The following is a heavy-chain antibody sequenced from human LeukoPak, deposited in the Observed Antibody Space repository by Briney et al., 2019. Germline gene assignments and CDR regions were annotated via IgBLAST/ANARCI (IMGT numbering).Heavy chain of an antibody. Sequence: GSLRLSCAASGFAFSSYAMTWVRQAPGRGLEWVSLLSGSGGYTYYADFVKVRFSISRDTSKNTLDLQVNSLRGEDTAIYSCARGMWGRLDYFDYWGQGSLVTVCS. J-gene: IGHJ4*02. CDR3: ARGMWGRLDYFDY. CDR1: GFAFSSYA. V-gene: IGHV3-23*01. D-gene: IGHD3-16*01. CDR2: LSGSGGYT.